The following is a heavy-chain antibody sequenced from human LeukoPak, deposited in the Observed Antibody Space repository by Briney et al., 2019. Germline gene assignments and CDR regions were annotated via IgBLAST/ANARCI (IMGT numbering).Heavy chain of an antibody. J-gene: IGHJ5*02. CDR1: GGSISSGGYY. Sequence: PSETLSLTCTVSGGSISSGGYYWSWIRQPPGKGLEWIGYIYYSGSTNYNPSLKSRVTISVDTSKNQFSLKLSSVTAADTAVYYCAREGSYTVAWGQGTLVTVSS. CDR3: AREGSYTVA. CDR2: IYYSGST. V-gene: IGHV4-61*08. D-gene: IGHD1-26*01.